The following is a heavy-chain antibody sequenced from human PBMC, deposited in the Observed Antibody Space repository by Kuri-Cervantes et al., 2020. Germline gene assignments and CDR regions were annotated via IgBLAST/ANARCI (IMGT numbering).Heavy chain of an antibody. J-gene: IGHJ3*02. Sequence: ASVKVSGKASGYTFTSYGITWVRQAPGQGLEWMAWITGYSGDTDYAQRLQGRVTVTTDTSTSTAYMELTSLRSDDTAVYYCARVRLYYGSGSYYSLGAFDIWGQGTMVTVSS. CDR3: ARVRLYYGSGSYYSLGAFDI. CDR2: ITGYSGDT. V-gene: IGHV1-18*01. D-gene: IGHD3-10*01. CDR1: GYTFTSYG.